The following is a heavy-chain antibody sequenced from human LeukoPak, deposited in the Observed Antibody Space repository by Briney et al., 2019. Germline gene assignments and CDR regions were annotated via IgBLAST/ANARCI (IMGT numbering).Heavy chain of an antibody. Sequence: GASVKVSCKASGGTFSSYTISWVRQAPGQGLEWMGRIIPILGIANYAQKFQGRVTITADKSTSTAYMELSSLRSEDTAVYYCARDESSLYPSGYDPNGWLQPGPHYYYYGMDVWGQGTTVTVSS. CDR3: ARDESSLYPSGYDPNGWLQPGPHYYYYGMDV. CDR1: GGTFSSYT. J-gene: IGHJ6*02. CDR2: IIPILGIA. V-gene: IGHV1-69*04. D-gene: IGHD5-12*01.